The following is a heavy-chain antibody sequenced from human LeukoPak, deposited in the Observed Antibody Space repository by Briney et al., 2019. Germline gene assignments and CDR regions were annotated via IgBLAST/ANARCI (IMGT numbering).Heavy chain of an antibody. CDR1: GGSISSGGYY. V-gene: IGHV4-31*03. J-gene: IGHJ5*02. Sequence: SQTLSLTCTVSGGSISSGGYYWSWIRQHPGKGLEWIGYIYYSGSTYYNPSLKSRVTISVDTSKNQFSLKLSYVTAADTAVYYCARDARGTGSNVWGSYRLDWFDPWGQGTLVTVSS. CDR3: ARDARGTGSNVWGSYRLDWFDP. D-gene: IGHD3-16*01. CDR2: IYYSGST.